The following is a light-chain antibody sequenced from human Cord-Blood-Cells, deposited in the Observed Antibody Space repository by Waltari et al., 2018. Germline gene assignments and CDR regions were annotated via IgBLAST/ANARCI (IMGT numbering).Light chain of an antibody. CDR1: QSVSSY. J-gene: IGKJ5*01. CDR2: DAS. Sequence: ESVLTQSPATLSLSPGERATLSCRASQSVSSYLAWYQHKPVQAPRLLIYDASNMATGIPPRFSGSVSGTDFTLTISSLVPEDFAVYYCQQRSNWPPITFGQGTRLEIK. CDR3: QQRSNWPPIT. V-gene: IGKV3-11*01.